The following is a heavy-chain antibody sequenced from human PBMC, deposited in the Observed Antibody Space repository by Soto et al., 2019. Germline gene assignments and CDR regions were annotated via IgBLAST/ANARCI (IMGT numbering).Heavy chain of an antibody. J-gene: IGHJ4*02. CDR1: GVTFSSYS. V-gene: IGHV3-21*01. Sequence: GEARRDSWAGSGVTFSSYSMNWGRQAPGKGLEWVSSISSSSSYIYYADSVKGRFTISRDNAKNSLYLQMNSLRAEDTAVYYCARSVGITGYPVPFDLRGQRTLVTVS. CDR3: ARSVGITGYPVPFDL. D-gene: IGHD6-25*01. CDR2: ISSSSSYI.